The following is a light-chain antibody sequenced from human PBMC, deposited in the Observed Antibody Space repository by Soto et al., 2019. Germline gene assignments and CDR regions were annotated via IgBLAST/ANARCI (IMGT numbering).Light chain of an antibody. V-gene: IGKV3-15*01. J-gene: IGKJ2*02. Sequence: EIVMTQSPATLSVSPGERGTLSCRASQSVGSNLAWYQQKPGQAPRLLIYGASTRATGVPARFSGSGSGTEFTLSISSLQSEDFAVYYCQQYGSSPSTFGQGTKLEIK. CDR3: QQYGSSPST. CDR1: QSVGSN. CDR2: GAS.